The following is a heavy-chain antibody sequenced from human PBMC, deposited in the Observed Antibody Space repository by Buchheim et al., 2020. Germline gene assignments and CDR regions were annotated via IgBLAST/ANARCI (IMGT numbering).Heavy chain of an antibody. V-gene: IGHV3-30-3*01. Sequence: QVQLVESGGRVVQPGRSLSLSCAASGFTFSGYKMHWVRQAPGKGLEWVAIISYDGSDQYYADSVKGRFTISRDNSKNTLYLQMNSLRAEDTAVYYCAKVPRGAATQWLVPYPFDYWGQGTL. CDR2: ISYDGSDQ. J-gene: IGHJ4*02. CDR1: GFTFSGYK. D-gene: IGHD6-19*01. CDR3: AKVPRGAATQWLVPYPFDY.